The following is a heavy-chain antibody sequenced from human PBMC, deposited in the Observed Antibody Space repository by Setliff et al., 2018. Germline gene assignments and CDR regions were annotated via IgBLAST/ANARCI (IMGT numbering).Heavy chain of an antibody. CDR3: ARLVRYCTRTTCQRTSGDDF. Sequence: ASVKVSCKTSGYTFRNYGITWVRQAPGQGLEWVGWISVYNAETNYAQKFQGRVTMTTDTSTSTAYMDVRSLTSDDTAVYYCARLVRYCTRTTCQRTSGDDFWGQGTLVTVSS. V-gene: IGHV1-18*01. CDR1: GYTFRNYG. CDR2: ISVYNAET. D-gene: IGHD2-2*01. J-gene: IGHJ4*02.